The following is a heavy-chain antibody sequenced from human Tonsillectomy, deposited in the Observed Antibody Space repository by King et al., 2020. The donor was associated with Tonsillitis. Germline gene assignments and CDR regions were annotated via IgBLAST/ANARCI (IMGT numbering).Heavy chain of an antibody. Sequence: VQLVESGGGVVQPGGSLRLSCAASGFTFDDYAMHWVRHAPGKGLEWVSLISGDGGSTYYADSVKGRFTISRDNSKNSLYLQMNSLRTEDTALYYCAKGFPGFVVSAAMPGQANNWFDPWGQGTLVTVSS. J-gene: IGHJ5*02. CDR1: GFTFDDYA. D-gene: IGHD2-2*01. CDR3: AKGFPGFVVSAAMPGQANNWFDP. CDR2: ISGDGGST. V-gene: IGHV3-43*02.